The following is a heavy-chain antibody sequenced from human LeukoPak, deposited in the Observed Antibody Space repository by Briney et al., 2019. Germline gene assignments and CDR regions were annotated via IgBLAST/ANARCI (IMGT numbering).Heavy chain of an antibody. CDR1: GFTFSSYG. J-gene: IGHJ4*02. CDR2: IRYDGSNK. D-gene: IGHD3-10*01. Sequence: PGGSLRLSCAASGFTFSSYGMHWVRQAPGKGPEWVAFIRYDGSNKYYADSVKGRFTISRDNSKNTLYLQMNSLRAEDTAVYYCAKDLRGVIFGFDYWGQGTLVTVSS. V-gene: IGHV3-30*02. CDR3: AKDLRGVIFGFDY.